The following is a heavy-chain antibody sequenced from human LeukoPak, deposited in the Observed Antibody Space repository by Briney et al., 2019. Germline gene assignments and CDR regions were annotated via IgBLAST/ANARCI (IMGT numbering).Heavy chain of an antibody. J-gene: IGHJ6*02. V-gene: IGHV1-2*04. D-gene: IGHD3-22*01. CDR3: ARDPLRYYDSSGYPHYYYYYGMDV. CDR1: GYTFTGYY. Sequence: ASVKVSCEASGYTFTGYYMHWVRQAPGQGLEWMGWINSNSGGTNYAQKFQGWVTMTRDTSISTAYMELSRLRSDDTAVYYCARDPLRYYDSSGYPHYYYYYGMDVWGQGTTVTVSS. CDR2: INSNSGGT.